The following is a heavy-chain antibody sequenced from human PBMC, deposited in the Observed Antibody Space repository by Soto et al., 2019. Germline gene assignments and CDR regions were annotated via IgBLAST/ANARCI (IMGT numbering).Heavy chain of an antibody. CDR3: ARAGITMIVVVSWWFDP. Sequence: ASETLSLTCAVSGGSISSSNWWSWVRQPPGKGLEWIGEIYHSGSTNYNPSLKSRVTISVDKSKNQFSLKLSSVTAADTAVYYCARAGITMIVVVSWWFDPWGQGTLVTVSS. CDR1: GGSISSSNW. D-gene: IGHD3-22*01. J-gene: IGHJ5*02. CDR2: IYHSGST. V-gene: IGHV4-4*02.